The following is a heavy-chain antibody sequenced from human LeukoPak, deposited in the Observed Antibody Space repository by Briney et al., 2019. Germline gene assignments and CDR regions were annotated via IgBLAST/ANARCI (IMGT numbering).Heavy chain of an antibody. Sequence: PGGSLRLSCAASGFTISSNYMSWVRQAPGKGLEWVSVIYSGGSTYYADSVKGRFTISRDNSKNTLYLQMNSLRAEDTAVYYCARTSPGPIRSWGQGTLVTVSS. V-gene: IGHV3-53*01. CDR3: ARTSPGPIRS. J-gene: IGHJ5*02. CDR2: IYSGGST. CDR1: GFTISSNY.